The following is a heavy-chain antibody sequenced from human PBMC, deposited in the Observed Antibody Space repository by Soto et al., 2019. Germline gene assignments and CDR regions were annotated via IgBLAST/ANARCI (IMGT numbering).Heavy chain of an antibody. V-gene: IGHV4-39*01. J-gene: IGHJ4*02. CDR1: GGSISSSTYY. CDR2: VYKSGGT. Sequence: QLQLQESGPGLVKPSETLSLTCSVSGGSISSSTYYWVWIRQSPGKGLEWIGRVYKSGGTYYNPSLKSRVSMSVDTPNNQFSLKINSVTAADPALYYCARHHDAGYYFDYWGQGILVTVSS. CDR3: ARHHDAGYYFDY.